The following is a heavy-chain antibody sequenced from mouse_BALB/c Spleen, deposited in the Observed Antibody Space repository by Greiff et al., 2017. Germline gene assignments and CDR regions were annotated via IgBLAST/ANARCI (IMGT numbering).Heavy chain of an antibody. CDR3: ARLGYYGSSPSWFAY. CDR1: GFTFSSYG. Sequence: EVKLVESGGDLVKPGGSLKLSCAASGFTFSSYGMSWVRQTPDKRLEWVATISSGGSYTYYPDSVKGRFTISRDNAKNTLYLQMSSLKSEDTAMYYCARLGYYGSSPSWFAYWGQGTLVTVSA. J-gene: IGHJ3*01. CDR2: ISSGGSYT. D-gene: IGHD1-1*01. V-gene: IGHV5-6*01.